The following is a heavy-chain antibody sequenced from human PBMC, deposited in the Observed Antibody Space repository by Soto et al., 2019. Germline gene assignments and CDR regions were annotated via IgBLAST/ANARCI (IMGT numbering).Heavy chain of an antibody. D-gene: IGHD3-22*01. CDR2: IIPIFGTA. V-gene: IGHV1-69*13. Sequence: RASVKVSCKASGGTFSSYAISWVRQAPGQGLEWMGGIIPIFGTANYAQKFQGRVTITADESTSTAYMELSSLRSEDTAVYYCARGARDYYDSSGYFYDWFDPWGQGTLVTVSS. CDR3: ARGARDYYDSSGYFYDWFDP. CDR1: GGTFSSYA. J-gene: IGHJ5*02.